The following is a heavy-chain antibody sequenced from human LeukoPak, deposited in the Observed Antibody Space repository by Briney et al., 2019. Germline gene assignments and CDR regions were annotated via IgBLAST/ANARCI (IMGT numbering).Heavy chain of an antibody. CDR1: GGSISSYY. CDR3: ARVTGYTIEDYFDY. V-gene: IGHV4-59*01. J-gene: IGHJ4*02. D-gene: IGHD3-9*01. CDR2: IYYSGST. Sequence: SQTLSLTCTVSGGSISSYYWSWIRQPPGKGLEWIGYIYYSGSTNYNPSLKSRVTISVKTSKNQFSLKLRSVTAADTAVYYCARVTGYTIEDYFDYWGQGTLVTVSS.